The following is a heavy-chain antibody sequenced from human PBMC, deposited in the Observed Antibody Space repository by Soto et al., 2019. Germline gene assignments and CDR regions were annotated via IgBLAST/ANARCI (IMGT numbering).Heavy chain of an antibody. CDR1: EFSFSSYA. CDR2: ISATGTTT. D-gene: IGHD6-13*01. Sequence: SLRLSCAASEFSFSSYALNWVRQAPWKGLEWVSAISATGTTTYYADSVKGRFTISRDNSKRTLFLQMDSLSPEDTAVYYCATYSSPFDYWGQGTLVTVSS. V-gene: IGHV3-23*01. CDR3: ATYSSPFDY. J-gene: IGHJ4*02.